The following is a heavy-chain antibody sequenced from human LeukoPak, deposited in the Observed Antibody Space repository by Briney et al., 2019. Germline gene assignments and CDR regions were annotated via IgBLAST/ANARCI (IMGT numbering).Heavy chain of an antibody. V-gene: IGHV4-31*03. CDR3: ARDSMGLFDY. D-gene: IGHD3-16*01. J-gene: IGHJ4*02. CDR1: GGSISSGGYY. Sequence: SETLSLTCTVSGGSISSGGYYWSWIRQHPGKDLEWIGYIYYSGSTYYNPSLKSRVTISVDTSKNQFSLKLSSVTAADTAVYYCARDSMGLFDYWGQGTLVTVSS. CDR2: IYYSGST.